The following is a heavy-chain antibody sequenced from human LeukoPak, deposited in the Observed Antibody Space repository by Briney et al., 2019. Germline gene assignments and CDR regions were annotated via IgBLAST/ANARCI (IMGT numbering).Heavy chain of an antibody. CDR2: IDSSGST. Sequence: PSGTLSLTCTVSGGSISSYYWSWIRQPPGKGLEWIGFIDSSGSTNYNPSLKSRVTISVDTSKNQFSLKLSSVTAADTAVYYCARIKVGATVDHWGQGTLVTVSS. CDR1: GGSISSYY. D-gene: IGHD1-26*01. V-gene: IGHV4-59*01. J-gene: IGHJ4*02. CDR3: ARIKVGATVDH.